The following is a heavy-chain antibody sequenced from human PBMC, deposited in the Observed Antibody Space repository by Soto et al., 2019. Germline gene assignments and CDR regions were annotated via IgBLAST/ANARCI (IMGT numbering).Heavy chain of an antibody. CDR1: GGSISSYY. CDR2: IYYSGST. J-gene: IGHJ6*02. CDR3: ARASIAADHYYYYGMDV. D-gene: IGHD6-13*01. V-gene: IGHV4-59*01. Sequence: SETLSLTCTVSGGSISSYYWNWIRQPPGKGLEWIGYIYYSGSTNYNPSLKSRVTISVDTFKNQFSLKLRSVTAADTAVYYCARASIAADHYYYYGMDVWGQGTTVTVSS.